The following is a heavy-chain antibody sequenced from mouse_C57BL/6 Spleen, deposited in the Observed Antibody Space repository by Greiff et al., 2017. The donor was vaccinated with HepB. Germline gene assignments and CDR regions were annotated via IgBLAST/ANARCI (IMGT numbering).Heavy chain of an antibody. D-gene: IGHD1-1*01. Sequence: EVQVVESGGGLVKPGGSLKLSCAASGFTFSSYAMSWVRQTPEKRLEWVATISDGGSYTYYPDNVKGRFTISRDNAKNNLYLQMSHLKSEDTAMYYCARGYYCGPNYYAMDYWGQGTSVTVSS. V-gene: IGHV5-4*01. CDR2: ISDGGSYT. CDR1: GFTFSSYA. CDR3: ARGYYCGPNYYAMDY. J-gene: IGHJ4*01.